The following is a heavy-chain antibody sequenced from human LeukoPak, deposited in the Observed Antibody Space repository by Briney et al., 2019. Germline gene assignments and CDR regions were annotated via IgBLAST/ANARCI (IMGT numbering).Heavy chain of an antibody. D-gene: IGHD3-10*01. CDR3: ARASPPSYYYGSGSDPDAFDI. Sequence: GASVKVSCKASGYTFTSYYMHWVRQAPGQGLEWMGIINPSGGSTSYAQKSQGRVTMTRDTSTSTVYMELSSLRSEDTAVYYCARASPPSYYYGSGSDPDAFDIWGQGTMVTVSS. CDR2: INPSGGST. J-gene: IGHJ3*02. CDR1: GYTFTSYY. V-gene: IGHV1-46*01.